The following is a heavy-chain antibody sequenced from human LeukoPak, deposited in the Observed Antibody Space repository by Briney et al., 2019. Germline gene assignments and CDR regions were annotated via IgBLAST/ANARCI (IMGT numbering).Heavy chain of an antibody. V-gene: IGHV3-30*18. CDR1: GFTFSSYG. J-gene: IGHJ4*02. CDR2: ISYDGSNK. D-gene: IGHD2-2*01. CDR3: AKDGRGVVVPAASEYYFDY. Sequence: PGGSLRLSCAASGFTFSSYGMHWVRQAPGKGLEWVAVISYDGSNKYYADSVKGRFTISRDNSKNTLYLQMNSLRAEDTAVYYCAKDGRGVVVPAASEYYFDYWGQGTLVTVSS.